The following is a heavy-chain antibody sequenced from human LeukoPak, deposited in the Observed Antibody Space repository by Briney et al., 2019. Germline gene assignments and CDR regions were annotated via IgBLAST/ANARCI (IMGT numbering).Heavy chain of an antibody. CDR1: GFIVSSNY. V-gene: IGHV3-53*01. CDR3: ASPSSGQSFDI. CDR2: IYTGGNT. Sequence: GGSLRLSCAASGFIVSSNYMNWVRQAPGKGLEWVSVIYTGGNTYYADSVKGRFTISRDNSKNTLYLQMHSLRAEDTAVYYCASPSSGQSFDIWGQGTMITVSS. J-gene: IGHJ3*02. D-gene: IGHD6-19*01.